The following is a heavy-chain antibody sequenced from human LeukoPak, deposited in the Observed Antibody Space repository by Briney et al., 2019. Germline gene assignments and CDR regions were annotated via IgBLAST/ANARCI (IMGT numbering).Heavy chain of an antibody. CDR2: INHSGST. V-gene: IGHV4-34*01. CDR3: ARGYGSGSYYRRYYFDY. CDR1: GGSFSGYY. J-gene: IGHJ4*02. D-gene: IGHD3-10*01. Sequence: SETLSLTCAVYGGSFSGYYWSWIRQPPGKGLEWIGEINHSGSTNYNPSLKSRVTISEDTSKNQFSLKLSSVTAADTAVYYCARGYGSGSYYRRYYFDYWGQGTLVTVSS.